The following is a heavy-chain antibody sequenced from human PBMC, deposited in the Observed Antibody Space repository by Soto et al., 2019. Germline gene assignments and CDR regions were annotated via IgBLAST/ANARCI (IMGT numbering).Heavy chain of an antibody. V-gene: IGHV4-34*01. Sequence: KTSETLSLTCAVYGASLSGYDWSWIRQPPGKGLEWIGEINQSGGTNYNPSLKSRVTISMDTSKNQFSLRLSSVTAADTAIYYSARDPYANAFDIWGRGTMVT. J-gene: IGHJ3*02. D-gene: IGHD2-2*01. CDR2: INQSGGT. CDR3: ARDPYANAFDI. CDR1: GASLSGYD.